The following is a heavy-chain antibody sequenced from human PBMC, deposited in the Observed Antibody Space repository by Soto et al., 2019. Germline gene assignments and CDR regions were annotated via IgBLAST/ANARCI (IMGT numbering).Heavy chain of an antibody. CDR2: IWYDGSNK. D-gene: IGHD5-18*01. J-gene: IGHJ4*02. Sequence: GGSLRLSCAASGFTSSSYGMHWVRQAPGKGLEWVAVIWYDGSNKYYADSVKGRFTISRDNSKNTLYLQMNSLRAEDTAVYYCARDGWRGYSYGTFDYWGQGTLVTVSS. CDR3: ARDGWRGYSYGTFDY. V-gene: IGHV3-33*01. CDR1: GFTSSSYG.